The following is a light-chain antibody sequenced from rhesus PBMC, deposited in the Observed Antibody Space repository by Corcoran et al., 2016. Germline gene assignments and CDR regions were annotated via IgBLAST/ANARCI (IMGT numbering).Light chain of an antibody. CDR1: QSVSTN. CDR2: GAS. J-gene: IGKJ4*01. Sequence: EIVMMQSPATLSLSPGESATVSCRATQSVSTNLAWYQQKPGQAPPLLIYGASTRATGIPDRFSGSGSGTAFTLSISSLGPEDFALYYCQQYSDWPLTFGGGTKVEIK. V-gene: IGKV3-42*03. CDR3: QQYSDWPLT.